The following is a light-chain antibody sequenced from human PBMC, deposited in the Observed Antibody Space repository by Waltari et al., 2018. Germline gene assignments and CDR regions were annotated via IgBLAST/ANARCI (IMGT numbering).Light chain of an antibody. CDR3: QQYGSSPLT. V-gene: IGKV3-20*01. CDR2: GAS. Sequence: VLTLSAGTLALSPGDSASLPCRASQSVSSSYLAWYQQKPGQAPRLLIYGASSRATGIPDRFSGSGSGTDFTLTISRLEPEDFAVYYCQQYGSSPLTFGGGTKVEIK. CDR1: QSVSSSY. J-gene: IGKJ4*01.